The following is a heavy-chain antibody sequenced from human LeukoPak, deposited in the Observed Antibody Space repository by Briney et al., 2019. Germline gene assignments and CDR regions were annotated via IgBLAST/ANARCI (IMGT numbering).Heavy chain of an antibody. CDR2: MNPNSGNT. J-gene: IGHJ5*02. D-gene: IGHD3-10*01. CDR1: GYTFTSYD. CDR3: ARGKVMVRGVMGSWFDP. V-gene: IGHV1-8*01. Sequence: GASVKVSCKASGYTFTSYDFNWVRQATGQGLEWMGWMNPNSGNTGYAQKFQGRVTMTRNTSISTAYMELSSLRSEDTALYYCARGKVMVRGVMGSWFDPWGQGTLVTVSS.